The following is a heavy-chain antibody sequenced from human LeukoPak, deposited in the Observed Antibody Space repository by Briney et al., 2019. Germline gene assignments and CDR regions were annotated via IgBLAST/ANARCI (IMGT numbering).Heavy chain of an antibody. D-gene: IGHD6-19*01. J-gene: IGHJ4*02. CDR3: ARGAIAVAGLGYYFDY. CDR1: GFIFSNYG. CDR2: ISYDGSNK. V-gene: IGHV3-30*03. Sequence: PGGSLRLSCVASGFIFSNYGMHWVRQAPGKGLEWVAVISYDGSNKFYADSVKGRFTISRENAKNSLYLQMNSLRAGDTAVYYCARGAIAVAGLGYYFDYWGQGTLVTVSS.